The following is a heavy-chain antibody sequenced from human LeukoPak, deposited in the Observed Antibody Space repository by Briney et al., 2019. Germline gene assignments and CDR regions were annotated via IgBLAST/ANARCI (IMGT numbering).Heavy chain of an antibody. V-gene: IGHV4-59*01. CDR3: ARAHDSSGYYYVDY. D-gene: IGHD3-22*01. Sequence: SETLSLTCTVSGGSISSYYWSWIRQPPGNGLEWSGYIYYSGSTNYNPSLKSRVTISVDTSKNQFSLKLSSVTAADTAVYSCARAHDSSGYYYVDYWGQGTLVTVSS. CDR2: IYYSGST. CDR1: GGSISSYY. J-gene: IGHJ4*02.